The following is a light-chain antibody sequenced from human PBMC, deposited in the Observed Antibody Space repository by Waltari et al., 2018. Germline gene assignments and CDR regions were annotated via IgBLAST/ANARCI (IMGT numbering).Light chain of an antibody. CDR3: QQYNDFLFT. Sequence: DIQMTQSPSTLSATVGDRVTITCRASQTINSWFAWYQQKPGKAPKLLSYQASTLESGVPSRFSGTGSGTEFTLTIRSLQPDDFATYYCQQYNDFLFTFGPGTKVDF. V-gene: IGKV1-5*03. CDR2: QAS. J-gene: IGKJ3*01. CDR1: QTINSW.